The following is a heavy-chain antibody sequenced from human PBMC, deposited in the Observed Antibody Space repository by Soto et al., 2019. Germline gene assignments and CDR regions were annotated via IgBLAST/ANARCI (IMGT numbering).Heavy chain of an antibody. Sequence: QPWGSLRLYCAASLFMFSSYCMHWVRHPPGKGLVWVSRINCDGGTTTYADSVKGRFTISRDNAKNTLYLQMNSLRAEDTAVYYCAKEDSGGWYLRVDYWGHGTLVTVSS. CDR1: LFMFSSYC. V-gene: IGHV3-74*01. CDR2: INCDGGTT. D-gene: IGHD6-19*01. CDR3: AKEDSGGWYLRVDY. J-gene: IGHJ4*01.